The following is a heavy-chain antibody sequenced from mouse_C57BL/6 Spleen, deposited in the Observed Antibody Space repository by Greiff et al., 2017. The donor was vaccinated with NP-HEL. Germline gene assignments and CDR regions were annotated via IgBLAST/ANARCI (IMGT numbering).Heavy chain of an antibody. Sequence: VQLKESGAELVRPGASVKLSCTASGFNIKDDYMHWVKQRPEQGLEWIGWIDPENGDTEYASKFQGKATITADTSSNTAYLQLSSLTSEDTAVYYCTTWDYDGYWGQGTTLTVSS. CDR3: TTWDYDGY. CDR1: GFNIKDDY. D-gene: IGHD2-4*01. CDR2: IDPENGDT. J-gene: IGHJ2*01. V-gene: IGHV14-4*01.